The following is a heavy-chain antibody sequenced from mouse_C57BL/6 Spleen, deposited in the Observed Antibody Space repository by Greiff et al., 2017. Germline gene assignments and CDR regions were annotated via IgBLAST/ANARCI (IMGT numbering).Heavy chain of an antibody. Sequence: VKLMESGPELVKPGASVTISCKASGYAFSSSWMNWVKQTPGKGLEWIGRIYPGDGDTNYNGKFKGKATLTADNSSSTAYMQLSSLTSEDSAVYICARGTTVVEGFDYWGQGTTLTVSS. CDR3: ARGTTVVEGFDY. CDR2: IYPGDGDT. J-gene: IGHJ2*01. D-gene: IGHD1-1*01. CDR1: GYAFSSSW. V-gene: IGHV1-82*01.